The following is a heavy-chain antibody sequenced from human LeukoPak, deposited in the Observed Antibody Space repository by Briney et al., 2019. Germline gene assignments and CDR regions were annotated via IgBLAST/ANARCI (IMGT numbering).Heavy chain of an antibody. CDR1: GFTFSSYA. J-gene: IGHJ4*02. D-gene: IGHD3-10*01. CDR2: ISGSGGST. V-gene: IGHV3-23*01. CDR3: AKSEGREYYFDF. Sequence: PGGSLRLSCAASGFTFSSYAMSWVRQAPGKGLEWVSSISGSGGSTYYADSAKGRFTISRDNSKNTLYLQMNSLRAEDTAVYYCAKSEGREYYFDFWGQGTLVTVSS.